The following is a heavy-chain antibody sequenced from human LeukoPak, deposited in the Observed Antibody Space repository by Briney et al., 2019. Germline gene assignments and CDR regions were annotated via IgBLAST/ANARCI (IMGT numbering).Heavy chain of an antibody. Sequence: SETLSLTCAVYGGSFSGYYLSWIRQPPGKGLEWIGEINHSGSTNYNPSLKTRVTISLDTSKNQLSLKLSSVTAADTAVYYCARLRVYWGFVVDAFDIWGQGTMVTVSS. V-gene: IGHV4-34*01. CDR1: GGSFSGYY. CDR3: ARLRVYWGFVVDAFDI. J-gene: IGHJ3*02. D-gene: IGHD1-26*01. CDR2: INHSGST.